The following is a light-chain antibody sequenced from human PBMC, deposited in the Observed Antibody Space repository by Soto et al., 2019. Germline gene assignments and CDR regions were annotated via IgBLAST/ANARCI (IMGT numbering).Light chain of an antibody. Sequence: DIQMTQSPSSLSASVGDSVTITCRTSQHVDRYLSWYQQIPGRAPKLLTYSASSLVSGVPPRFRGSASGTEFTLSISSLQREDFATYFCQQSSNIPWTFGQGTKVEMK. V-gene: IGKV1-39*01. CDR1: QHVDRY. J-gene: IGKJ1*01. CDR2: SAS. CDR3: QQSSNIPWT.